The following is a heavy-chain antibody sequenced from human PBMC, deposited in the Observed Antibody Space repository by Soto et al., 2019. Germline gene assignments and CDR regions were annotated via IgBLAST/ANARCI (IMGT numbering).Heavy chain of an antibody. CDR2: IYYSGST. D-gene: IGHD2-2*01. CDR1: GGSIGSGGYY. Sequence: QVQLQESGPGLVKPSQTLSLTGIFSGGSIGSGGYYWTGIRQHPGKGLEWIGYIYYSGSTYYNPSLKSRVTISVDTSKNQFSLKLSSVTAADTAVYYCARRPAVGWFDPWGQGTLVTVSS. V-gene: IGHV4-31*03. CDR3: ARRPAVGWFDP. J-gene: IGHJ5*02.